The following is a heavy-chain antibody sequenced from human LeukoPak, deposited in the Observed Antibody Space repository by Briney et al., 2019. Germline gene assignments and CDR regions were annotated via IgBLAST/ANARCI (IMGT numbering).Heavy chain of an antibody. V-gene: IGHV3-53*01. Sequence: GGSLRLSCAASGFTVSSNYMSWVRQAPGKGLEWVSGIYSGGSTYYADSVKGRFTISRDNSKDTLYLQMNSLRAEDTALYYCARDLYGDYITDRYYGMDVWGQGTTVTVSS. J-gene: IGHJ6*02. CDR1: GFTVSSNY. D-gene: IGHD4-17*01. CDR2: IYSGGST. CDR3: ARDLYGDYITDRYYGMDV.